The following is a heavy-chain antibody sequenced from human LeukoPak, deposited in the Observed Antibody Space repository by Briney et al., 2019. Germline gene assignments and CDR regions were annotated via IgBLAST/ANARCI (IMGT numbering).Heavy chain of an antibody. V-gene: IGHV3-33*06. Sequence: GGSLRLSCAASGFTFSSYGMHWVRQAPGKGLEWVAVIWYDGSNKYYADSVKGRFTISRGNSKNTLYLQMNSLRAEDTAVYYCAKGTSTTSGYFDYWGQGTLVTVSS. J-gene: IGHJ4*02. CDR3: AKGTSTTSGYFDY. CDR1: GFTFSSYG. CDR2: IWYDGSNK. D-gene: IGHD2-2*01.